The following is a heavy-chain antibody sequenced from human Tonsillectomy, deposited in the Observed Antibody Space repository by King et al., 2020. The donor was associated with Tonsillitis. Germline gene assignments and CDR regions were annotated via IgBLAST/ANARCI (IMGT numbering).Heavy chain of an antibody. J-gene: IGHJ4*02. Sequence: LQLQESGPGLVKPSETLSLTCTFSLGSISSRYHYWAWIRQPPGKGLEWIGCMYYSGTIFYNPSLKSRFTLSGGTSENRFSLRLSSVTAADTAVYFCARYVSGSFDYWGQGALVTVSS. V-gene: IGHV4-39*01. CDR2: MYYSGTI. CDR1: LGSISSRYHY. D-gene: IGHD1-26*01. CDR3: ARYVSGSFDY.